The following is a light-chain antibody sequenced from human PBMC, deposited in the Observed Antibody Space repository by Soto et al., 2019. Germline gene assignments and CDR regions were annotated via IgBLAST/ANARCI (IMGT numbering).Light chain of an antibody. V-gene: IGLV2-14*01. CDR1: SSDVGGYGY. CDR3: TSYTASSTLL. J-gene: IGLJ2*01. CDR2: EVN. Sequence: QSALTQPASVSGSPGQSITISCTGTSSDVGGYGYVSWYQHHPGKAPKLIIYEVNNRPSGVSHRFSGSKSGNTASLTISGLQAEDEADYYCTSYTASSTLLFGGGTKLTVL.